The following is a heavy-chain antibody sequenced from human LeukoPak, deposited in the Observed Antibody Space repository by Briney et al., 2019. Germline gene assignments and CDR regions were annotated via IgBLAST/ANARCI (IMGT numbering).Heavy chain of an antibody. D-gene: IGHD3-22*01. CDR1: GGSFSGYY. CDR2: INHSGST. V-gene: IGHV4-34*01. J-gene: IGHJ4*02. Sequence: SETLSLTCAVYGGSFSGYYWSWIRQPPGKGLEWIGEINHSGSTNYNPSLKSRVTILVDTSKNQFSLKLSSVTAADTAVYYCARGNYYDSSGYSYFYYFDYRGQGTLVTVSS. CDR3: ARGNYYDSSGYSYFYYFDY.